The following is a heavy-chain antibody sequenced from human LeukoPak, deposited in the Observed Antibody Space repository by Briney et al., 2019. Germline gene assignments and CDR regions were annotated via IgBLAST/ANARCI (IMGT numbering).Heavy chain of an antibody. CDR1: GYTFTGYY. D-gene: IGHD6-13*01. V-gene: IGHV1-2*02. CDR2: INPNSGGT. J-gene: IGHJ6*03. CDR3: ARGDSSSRPYYYYYMDV. Sequence: ASVKVSCTASGYTFTGYYMHWVRHAPGQGLEWMGWINPNSGGTNYAQKFQGRVIMTRDTSISTAYMELSRLRSDDTAVYYCARGDSSSRPYYYYYMDVWGKGTTVTVSS.